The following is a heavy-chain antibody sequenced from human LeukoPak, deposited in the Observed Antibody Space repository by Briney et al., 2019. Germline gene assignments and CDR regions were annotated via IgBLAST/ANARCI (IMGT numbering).Heavy chain of an antibody. Sequence: GGSLRLSCAASGFTFSSYAMHWVRQAPGKGLEWVAVISYDGSNKYCADSVKGRFTISRDNSKNTLYLQMNSLRAGDTAVYYCARESEVVAFDYWGQGTLVTVSS. J-gene: IGHJ4*02. CDR2: ISYDGSNK. D-gene: IGHD3-22*01. CDR3: ARESEVVAFDY. CDR1: GFTFSSYA. V-gene: IGHV3-30-3*01.